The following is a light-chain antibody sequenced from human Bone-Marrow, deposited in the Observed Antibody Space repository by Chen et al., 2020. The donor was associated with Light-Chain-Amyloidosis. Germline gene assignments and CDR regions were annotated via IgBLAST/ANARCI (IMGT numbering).Light chain of an antibody. Sequence: QSALTQPASVSGSPGQSITISCTGTSSDVGGDNHVSWYQQHPDKAPKLMIYEVTNRPSWVPDRCSGSKSNNTASLTISWLQTEDEADYFCSSYTITNTLVFGSGTRVTVL. CDR1: SSDVGGDNH. CDR2: EVT. J-gene: IGLJ1*01. V-gene: IGLV2-14*01. CDR3: SSYTITNTLV.